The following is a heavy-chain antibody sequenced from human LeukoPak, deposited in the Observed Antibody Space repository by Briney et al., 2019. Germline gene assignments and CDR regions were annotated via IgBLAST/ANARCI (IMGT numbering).Heavy chain of an antibody. J-gene: IGHJ4*02. V-gene: IGHV3-53*01. CDR2: IYSGGLT. CDR1: GFAVNTKF. D-gene: IGHD3-16*01. Sequence: GGSLRLSCAASGFAVNTKFMHWVRQAPGKGLEWISVIYSGGLTYYADSVEGRFTISRDNSKNTPYLYMNSLRAEDTAVYYCARDEVTSGGGLESWGQGALVIVSS. CDR3: ARDEVTSGGGLES.